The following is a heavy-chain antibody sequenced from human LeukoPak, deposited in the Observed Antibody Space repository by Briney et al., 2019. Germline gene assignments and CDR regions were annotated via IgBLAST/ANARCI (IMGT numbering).Heavy chain of an antibody. CDR3: ARDMGDYGDYEYFQH. J-gene: IGHJ1*01. V-gene: IGHV1-69*05. D-gene: IGHD4-17*01. CDR2: IIPIFGTA. Sequence: GASVKVSCKASGGTFSSYAISWVRQAPGQGLEWMGGIIPIFGTANYAQKFQGRVTITTDESTSTAYMELSSLRSEDTAVYYCARDMGDYGDYEYFQHWGQGTLVTVSS. CDR1: GGTFSSYA.